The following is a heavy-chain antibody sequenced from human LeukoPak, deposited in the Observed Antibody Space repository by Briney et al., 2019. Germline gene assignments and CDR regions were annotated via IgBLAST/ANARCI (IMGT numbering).Heavy chain of an antibody. CDR2: INPNSGGT. CDR1: GYTYTGYY. D-gene: IGHD2-2*01. V-gene: IGHV1-2*02. Sequence: ASVKVSSKASGYTYTGYYMHWVRQAPGQGLEWMGWINPNSGGTNYAQKFQGRVTMTRDTSISTAYMELSRLRSDDTAVYYCARGREDIVVVPAARFDPWGQGTLVTVSS. CDR3: ARGREDIVVVPAARFDP. J-gene: IGHJ5*02.